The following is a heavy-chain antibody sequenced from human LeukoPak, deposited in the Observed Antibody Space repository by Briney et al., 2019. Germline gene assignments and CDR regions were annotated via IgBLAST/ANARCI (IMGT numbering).Heavy chain of an antibody. J-gene: IGHJ3*02. CDR2: IYYTGAT. V-gene: IGHV4-59*02. CDR3: ARDLVRDAFDI. CDR1: GGSVSDYY. Sequence: PSETLSLTCTVSGGSVSDYYWSWIRQSPGKGLEWIGYIYYTGATSYNPSLRSRVTMSADTSKNQFSLKLSSVTAADTAVYYCARDLVRDAFDIWGQGTMVTVSS. D-gene: IGHD3-10*01.